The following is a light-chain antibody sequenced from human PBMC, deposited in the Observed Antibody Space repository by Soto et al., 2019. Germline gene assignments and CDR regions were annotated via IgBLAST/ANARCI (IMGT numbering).Light chain of an antibody. CDR3: QQGYSVPYQ. CDR1: QSINSF. CDR2: AAS. Sequence: DIQMTQSPSSLSASVVCRVTITCRASQSINSFLNWYQQKPGRAPTLLIYAASTLQSGVPSRFSGSGSGTDCTLTISSLQPEDFATYYCQQGYSVPYQFGQGTRLEIK. J-gene: IGKJ5*01. V-gene: IGKV1-39*01.